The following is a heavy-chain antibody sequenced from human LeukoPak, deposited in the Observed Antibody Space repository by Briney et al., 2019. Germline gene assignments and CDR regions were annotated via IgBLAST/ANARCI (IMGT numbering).Heavy chain of an antibody. CDR1: GGSISSGDYY. D-gene: IGHD3-22*01. CDR2: IYYSGST. J-gene: IGHJ4*02. V-gene: IGHV4-30-4*01. CDR3: ARVPTYYYDSSGYYFDY. Sequence: SQTLSLTCTVSGGSISSGDYYWSWIRQPPGKGLEWIGYIYYSGSTYYNPSLKSRVTISVDPSKNQFSLKLSSVTAADTAVYYCARVPTYYYDSSGYYFDYWGQGTLVTVSS.